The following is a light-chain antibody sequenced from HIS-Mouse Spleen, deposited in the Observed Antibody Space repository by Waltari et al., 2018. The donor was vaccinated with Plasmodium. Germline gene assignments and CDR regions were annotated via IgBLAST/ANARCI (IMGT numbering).Light chain of an antibody. CDR2: AAS. V-gene: IGKV1-8*01. J-gene: IGKJ4*01. CDR1: QGIRSY. CDR3: QQYYSYPLT. Sequence: AIRMTQSPSSFSASTGDRVTITCRASQGIRSYLAWYQQKPGKAPKLLIYAASTLQSGVPSRVSGSGSGTDFTLTISCLQSEDFATYYCQQYYSYPLTFGGGTKVEIK.